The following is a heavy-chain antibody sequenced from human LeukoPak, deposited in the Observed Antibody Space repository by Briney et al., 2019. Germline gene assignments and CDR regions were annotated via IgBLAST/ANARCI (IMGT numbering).Heavy chain of an antibody. CDR1: GFTFDDYA. D-gene: IGHD3-9*01. CDR2: ISWNSGSI. CDR3: AKDSHSSLTCFDY. Sequence: GRSLRLSCAASGFTFDDYAMHWVRQAPGKGLEWVSGISWNSGSIGYADSVKGRFTISRDNAKNSLYLQMNSLRAEDTALYYCAKDSHSSLTCFDYWGQGTLVTVSS. V-gene: IGHV3-9*01. J-gene: IGHJ4*02.